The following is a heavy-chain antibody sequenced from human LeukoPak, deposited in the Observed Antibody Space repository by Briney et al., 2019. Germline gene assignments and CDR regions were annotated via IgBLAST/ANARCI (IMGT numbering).Heavy chain of an antibody. CDR3: ARDWFAD. J-gene: IGHJ4*02. CDR2: INSGGTII. CDR1: GFTFSSNE. Sequence: GGSLRLSCAASGFTFSSNEMNWVRQAPGKGLEWVSYINSGGTIIYYADSVKGRFTISRDNATNSLYLQMNSLRAEDTAIYYCARDWFADWGQGTLVIVSS. V-gene: IGHV3-48*03.